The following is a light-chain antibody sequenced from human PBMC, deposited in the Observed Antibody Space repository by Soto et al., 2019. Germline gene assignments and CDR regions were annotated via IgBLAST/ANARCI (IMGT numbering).Light chain of an antibody. V-gene: IGKV3-20*01. Sequence: EIVLTQSPGTLSLSPGERATLSCRASQSFSSIYFPWYHQKPGQAPRLLIYAATNRATGVPDRFSGSGSGKDFTLTIRRLEPEEVAVYYCQQYGDSPLYTFGRGTKVEI. CDR3: QQYGDSPLYT. CDR2: AAT. CDR1: QSFSSIY. J-gene: IGKJ2*01.